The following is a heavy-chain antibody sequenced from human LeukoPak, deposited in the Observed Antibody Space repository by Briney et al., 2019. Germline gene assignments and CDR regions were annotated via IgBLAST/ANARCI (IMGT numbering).Heavy chain of an antibody. CDR2: ISASGRSS. CDR1: AFTFSSFG. J-gene: IGHJ4*02. CDR3: ARGGFYYHYYFDF. Sequence: PAGSLRLSCAAYAFTFSSFGMNWVRPVPGKGLEWVSGISASGRSSNYADSVKGPLTSSRDNSNNSIYLQMNRLRGEDTAVYYCARGGFYYHYYFDFWGQGTLVTVSS. V-gene: IGHV3-23*01. D-gene: IGHD3-22*01.